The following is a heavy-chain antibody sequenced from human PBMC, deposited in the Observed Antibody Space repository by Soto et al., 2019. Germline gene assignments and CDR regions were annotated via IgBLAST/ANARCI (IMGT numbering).Heavy chain of an antibody. CDR1: GYTFTSYY. CDR2: INPSGGST. J-gene: IGHJ5*02. D-gene: IGHD2-21*02. CDR3: ARKVRLNWFDP. V-gene: IGHV1-46*01. Sequence: QVQLVQSGAEVKKPGASVKVSCKASGYTFTSYYMHWVRQAPGQGLEWMGIINPSGGSTSYAQKFQGRVTMTRDTSTSTVYMELSCLRSEDTAVYYCARKVRLNWFDPWGQGTLVTVSS.